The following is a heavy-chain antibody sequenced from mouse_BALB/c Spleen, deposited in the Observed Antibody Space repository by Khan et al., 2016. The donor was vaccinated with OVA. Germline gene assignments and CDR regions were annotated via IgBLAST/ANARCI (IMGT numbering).Heavy chain of an antibody. J-gene: IGHJ2*01. CDR3: ARDSIDY. CDR2: INPGSDYT. Sequence: QVQLQQSGAELARPGASVKLSCKASGYIFSTYWIHWVKQRPGQGLEWIASINPGSDYTYYNQRFKDKATLTADKSSSTAYMQLSSLKSEDSAVYYGARDSIDYWGQGTTLTVSS. CDR1: GYIFSTYW. V-gene: IGHV1-7*01.